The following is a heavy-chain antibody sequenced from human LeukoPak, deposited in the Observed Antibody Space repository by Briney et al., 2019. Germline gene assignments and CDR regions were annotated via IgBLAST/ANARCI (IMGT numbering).Heavy chain of an antibody. J-gene: IGHJ4*02. D-gene: IGHD5-18*01. CDR1: GFTFSTYW. CDR2: IHSDGRST. V-gene: IGHV3-74*01. CDR3: ARDRPGNTAIDY. Sequence: GGSLRLSCAASGFTFSTYWMHWVRQAPGKGLGWVSRIHSDGRSTSYADSVNGRFTISRDNAKDTLYLQMNSLRAEDTAVYNCARDRPGNTAIDYWGQGTLVTVSS.